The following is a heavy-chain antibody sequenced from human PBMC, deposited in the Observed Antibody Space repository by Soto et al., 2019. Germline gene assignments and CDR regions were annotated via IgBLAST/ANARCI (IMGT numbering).Heavy chain of an antibody. D-gene: IGHD6-13*01. Sequence: GGSLRLSCAASGFTFSSYGMHWVRQAPGKGLEWVAVISHDGSNKYYADSVKGRFTISRDNSKNTLYLQMNSLRAEDTAVYYCAKDRSLKRGAAAGTSFDYWGQGTLVTVSS. J-gene: IGHJ4*02. CDR3: AKDRSLKRGAAAGTSFDY. V-gene: IGHV3-30*18. CDR1: GFTFSSYG. CDR2: ISHDGSNK.